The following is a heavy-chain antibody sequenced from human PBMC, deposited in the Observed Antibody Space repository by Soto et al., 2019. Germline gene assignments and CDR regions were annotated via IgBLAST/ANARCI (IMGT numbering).Heavy chain of an antibody. CDR2: VKRKVDGGTT. CDR1: GFTFSETW. Sequence: EVQLVESGGGLVKPGGSLRLSCAASGFTFSETWMNWVRQAPGKGLEWVGRVKRKVDGGTTEYAAPVKGRFTISRDDSKNTVYLQMDSLKSEDTAVYYCTEDLWRGRGPAHYYWGQGTLVTVSS. CDR3: TEDLWRGRGPAHYY. V-gene: IGHV3-15*01. J-gene: IGHJ4*02. D-gene: IGHD2-21*01.